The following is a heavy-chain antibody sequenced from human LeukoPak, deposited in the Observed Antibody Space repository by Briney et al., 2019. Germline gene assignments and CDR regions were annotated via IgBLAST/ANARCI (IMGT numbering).Heavy chain of an antibody. J-gene: IGHJ5*02. Sequence: PGGSLRLSCAASGFTFSSYSMNWVRQAPGKGLEWVSYISSSSSTIYYADSVKGRFTISRDNAKNSLYLQMSSLRAEDTAVYYCAAGTTNCYSCGWFDPWAREPWSPSPQ. CDR2: ISSSSSTI. CDR3: AAGTTNCYSCGWFDP. V-gene: IGHV3-48*04. D-gene: IGHD2-2*01. CDR1: GFTFSSYS.